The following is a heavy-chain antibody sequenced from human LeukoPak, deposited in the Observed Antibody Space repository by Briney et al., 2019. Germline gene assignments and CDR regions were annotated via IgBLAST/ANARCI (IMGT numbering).Heavy chain of an antibody. D-gene: IGHD3-22*01. CDR2: INPTGGST. CDR1: GYTFTSYY. Sequence: GASVKVSCKASGYTFTSYYMHWVRQAPGQGLEWMGLINPTGGSTGYAQKFQGRVTMTRDMSTSTVYMELSSLRSEDTAVYYCARDATDITMIVVVEALYYYYMDVWGKGTTVTVSS. CDR3: ARDATDITMIVVVEALYYYYMDV. J-gene: IGHJ6*03. V-gene: IGHV1-46*01.